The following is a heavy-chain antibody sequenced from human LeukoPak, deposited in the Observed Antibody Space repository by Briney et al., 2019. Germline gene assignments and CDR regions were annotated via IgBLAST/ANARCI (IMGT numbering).Heavy chain of an antibody. CDR3: TRGGIAARLSAHFDY. V-gene: IGHV3-73*01. CDR1: GFTFSGSA. D-gene: IGHD6-6*01. Sequence: GGSLRLSCAASGFTFSGSAMHWVRQASGKGLEWVGRIRSKANSYATAYAASVKGRFTISRDDSKNTAYLQINSLKTEDTAVYYCTRGGIAARLSAHFDYWGQGTLVTVSS. CDR2: IRSKANSYAT. J-gene: IGHJ4*02.